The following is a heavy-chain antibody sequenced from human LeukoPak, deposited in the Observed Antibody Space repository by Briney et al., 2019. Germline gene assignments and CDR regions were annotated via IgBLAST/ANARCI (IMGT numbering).Heavy chain of an antibody. D-gene: IGHD3-10*01. V-gene: IGHV3-23*01. CDR2: ISGSGGST. J-gene: IGHJ6*03. CDR1: GFTFSSYA. CDR3: GGNGGGFGESSTYYYYYMDV. Sequence: GGSLRLSCAASGFTFSSYAMSWVRQAPGKGLEWVSAISGSGGSTYYADSVKGRFTISRDNSKNSLYLQMNSLRAEDTAVYYCGGNGGGFGESSTYYYYYMDVWGKGTTVTVSS.